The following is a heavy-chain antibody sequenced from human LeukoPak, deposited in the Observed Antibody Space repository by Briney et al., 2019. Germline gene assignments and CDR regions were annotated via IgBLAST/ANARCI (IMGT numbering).Heavy chain of an antibody. Sequence: ASVKVSCKASGYTFVGYYLHWVRQAPGQGLEWMGIINPSGGSTSYAQKFQGRVTMTRDMSTSTVYMELSSLRSEDTAVYYCARGLYYYDSSGYIFDYWGQGTLVTVSS. CDR1: GYTFVGYY. CDR3: ARGLYYYDSSGYIFDY. CDR2: INPSGGST. V-gene: IGHV1-46*01. D-gene: IGHD3-22*01. J-gene: IGHJ4*02.